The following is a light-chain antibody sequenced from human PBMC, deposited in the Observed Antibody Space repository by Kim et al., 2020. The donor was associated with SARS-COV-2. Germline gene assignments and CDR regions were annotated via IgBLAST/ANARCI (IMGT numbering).Light chain of an antibody. CDR3: LQHNSHPPT. V-gene: IGKV1-17*01. CDR2: SAS. J-gene: IGKJ1*01. CDR1: QGIRDD. Sequence: DIQMTQSPPSLSASVGDRVTITCRASQGIRDDLSWYQQKPGQAPERLIFSASRLQSGVPSRFSGSGSETEFTLTISSLQPEDFATYYCLQHNSHPPTFGQGTKVDIK.